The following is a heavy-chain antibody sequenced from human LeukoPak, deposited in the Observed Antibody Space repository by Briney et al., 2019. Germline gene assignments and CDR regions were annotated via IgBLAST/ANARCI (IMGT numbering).Heavy chain of an antibody. D-gene: IGHD6-19*01. V-gene: IGHV1-24*01. CDR3: ARGVSIVLSGTAIDY. CDR1: GSTLTELS. Sequence: ASVKVSCKVSGSTLTELSIHWVRQAPGEGLEWMGGFDPDNRKPIYAQKFQDRVTMIEDTSTDTAYMELSSLRSEDTAVYYCARGVSIVLSGTAIDYWGQGTLVTVSS. J-gene: IGHJ4*02. CDR2: FDPDNRKP.